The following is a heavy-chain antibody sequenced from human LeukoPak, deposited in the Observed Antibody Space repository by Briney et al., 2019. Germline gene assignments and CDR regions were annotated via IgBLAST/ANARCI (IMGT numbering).Heavy chain of an antibody. CDR1: GFTFDEYA. CDR2: IKSKTDGGTT. Sequence: PGGSLRLSCAASGFTFDEYAIHWVRQAPGKGLEWVGRIKSKTDGGTTDYAAPVKGRFTISRDDSKNTLYLQMNSLKTEDTAVYYCTTEELRLHDYWAREPWSPSPQ. CDR3: TTEELRLHDY. V-gene: IGHV3-15*01. J-gene: IGHJ4*02. D-gene: IGHD5-12*01.